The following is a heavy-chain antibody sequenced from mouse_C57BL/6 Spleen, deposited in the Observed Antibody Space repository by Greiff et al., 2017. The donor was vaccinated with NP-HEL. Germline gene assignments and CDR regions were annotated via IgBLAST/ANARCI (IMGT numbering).Heavy chain of an antibody. Sequence: VQLQQPGAELVRPGSSVKLSCKASGYTFTSYWMHWVKQRPIQGLEWIGNIDPSDSETHYNQKFKDKATLTVDKSSSTAYMQRSGLTSEDSAVYYWARGTTVVASPTWYFDVWGTGTTVTVSS. CDR3: ARGTTVVASPTWYFDV. J-gene: IGHJ1*03. D-gene: IGHD1-1*01. CDR1: GYTFTSYW. V-gene: IGHV1-52*01. CDR2: IDPSDSET.